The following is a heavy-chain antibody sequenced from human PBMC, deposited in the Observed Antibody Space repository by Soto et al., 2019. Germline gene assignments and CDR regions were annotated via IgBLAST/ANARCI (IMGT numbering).Heavy chain of an antibody. CDR3: ARDRRWLPRGPNNWLDL. J-gene: IGHJ5*02. Sequence: TRSLTCTVSGGSINSGDYYWTWVRQPPGKGLEWIGYIYYDGNSQHNPSLKSRVTMSIDTSKNQFSLNLSSVTAADTAVYYCARDRRWLPRGPNNWLDLWGQGTQVTVSS. CDR2: IYYDGNS. D-gene: IGHD5-12*01. CDR1: GGSINSGDYY. V-gene: IGHV4-30-4*01.